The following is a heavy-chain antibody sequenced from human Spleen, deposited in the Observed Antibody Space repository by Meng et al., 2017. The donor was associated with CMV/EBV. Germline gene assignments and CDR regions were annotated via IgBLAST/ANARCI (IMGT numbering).Heavy chain of an antibody. Sequence: GGSLRLSCAASGFAFNAYTMSWVRQAPGKGLEWVSSISGSSSSIYYADSVKGRITISRDNAKKSLFLQMNTLRAEDTAVYYCARDQYSDIVEVPPAIYYWGQGTRVTVSS. J-gene: IGHJ4*02. V-gene: IGHV3-21*01. CDR3: ARDQYSDIVEVPPAIYY. D-gene: IGHD2-2*01. CDR2: ISGSSSSI. CDR1: GFAFNAYT.